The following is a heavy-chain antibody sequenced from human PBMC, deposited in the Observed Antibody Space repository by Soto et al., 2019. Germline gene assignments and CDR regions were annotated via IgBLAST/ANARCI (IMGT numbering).Heavy chain of an antibody. D-gene: IGHD3-3*01. CDR2: IGTAGDT. V-gene: IGHV3-13*01. Sequence: GGSLRLSCAASGFTFSSYDMHWVRQATGKGLEWVSAIGTAGDTYYPGSVKGRFTISRENAKNSLYLQMNSLRAGDTAVYYCARATITIFGAAPNYYYYYMDVWGKGTTVTVSS. CDR1: GFTFSSYD. J-gene: IGHJ6*03. CDR3: ARATITIFGAAPNYYYYYMDV.